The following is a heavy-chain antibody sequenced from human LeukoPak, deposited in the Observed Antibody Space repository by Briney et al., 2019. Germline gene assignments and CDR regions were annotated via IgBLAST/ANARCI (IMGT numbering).Heavy chain of an antibody. Sequence: GGSLRLSCAASGFTVSSNYMSWVRQAPGMGLEWVSVIYSGGTTNYADSVKGRFSISRDNAKNTLYLQMNSLRAEDTAVYYCGRDLGGRSGYWGQGTLVTVSS. V-gene: IGHV3-53*01. CDR3: GRDLGGRSGY. CDR2: IYSGGTT. CDR1: GFTVSSNY. J-gene: IGHJ4*02. D-gene: IGHD1-26*01.